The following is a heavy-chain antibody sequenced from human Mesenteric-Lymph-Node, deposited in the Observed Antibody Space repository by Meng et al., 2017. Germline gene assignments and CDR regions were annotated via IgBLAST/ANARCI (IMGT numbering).Heavy chain of an antibody. Sequence: SETLSLTCAVSGASISSGYWWSWVRQPPGEGLEWIVEIHHGGDTNYNPSLKSRVTISVDTSKNQFSLKLSSVTAADTYLYYWARGLDWYYWGQGTLVTVSS. CDR3: ARGLDWYY. J-gene: IGHJ4*02. V-gene: IGHV4-4*02. D-gene: IGHD2-21*01. CDR2: IHHGGDT. CDR1: GASISSGYW.